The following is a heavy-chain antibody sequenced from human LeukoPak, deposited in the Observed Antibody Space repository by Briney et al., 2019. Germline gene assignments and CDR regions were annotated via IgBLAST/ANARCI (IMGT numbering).Heavy chain of an antibody. CDR1: GGSISSGSYF. Sequence: ASVTLSLTCTVSGGSISSGSYFWIWIRQPPGMGLEWIVSINSRGSTYYNPSLKSRVTISVDTSNNQFSLKLSSVTAADTALYYCARQMAVAGEWAFDIWGQGTMVTVSS. CDR2: INSRGST. J-gene: IGHJ3*02. CDR3: ARQMAVAGEWAFDI. V-gene: IGHV4-39*01. D-gene: IGHD6-19*01.